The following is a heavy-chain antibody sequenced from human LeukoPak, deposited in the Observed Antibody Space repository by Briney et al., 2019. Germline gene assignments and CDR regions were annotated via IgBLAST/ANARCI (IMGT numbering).Heavy chain of an antibody. Sequence: PGGSLRLSCAASGFTFSSYEMNWVRQAPGKGLEWVSYISSSGSTIYYADSVKGRFTISRDNAKNSLYLQMNSLRAEDTAVYYCARGPRYGSGSYCLFDYWGQGTLVTVSS. D-gene: IGHD3-10*01. J-gene: IGHJ4*02. CDR2: ISSSGSTI. V-gene: IGHV3-48*03. CDR3: ARGPRYGSGSYCLFDY. CDR1: GFTFSSYE.